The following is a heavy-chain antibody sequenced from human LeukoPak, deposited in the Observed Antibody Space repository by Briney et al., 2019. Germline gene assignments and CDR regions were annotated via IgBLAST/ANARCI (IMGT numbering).Heavy chain of an antibody. D-gene: IGHD5-24*01. CDR1: GYTFTSYG. Sequence: ASVKVSCKASGYTFTSYGISWVRQAPGQGLEWMGWISAYNGNTNYAQKLQGRVTMTTDTSTSTAYMELRSLRSDDTAVYYCARQRHVEMATIDFDYWGQGTLVTVSS. V-gene: IGHV1-18*01. CDR3: ARQRHVEMATIDFDY. CDR2: ISAYNGNT. J-gene: IGHJ4*02.